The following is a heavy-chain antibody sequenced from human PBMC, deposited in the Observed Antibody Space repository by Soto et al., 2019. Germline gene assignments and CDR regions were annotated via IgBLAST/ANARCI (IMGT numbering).Heavy chain of an antibody. CDR3: ARGVYYYDSSGLSRGSESNWFDP. Sequence: GASVKVSCKASGGTFSSYAISWVRQAPGQGLEWMGGIIPIFGTANYAQKFQGRVTITADESTSTAYMELSSLRSEDTAVYYCARGVYYYDSSGLSRGSESNWFDPWGQGTLVTVSS. CDR2: IIPIFGTA. J-gene: IGHJ5*02. CDR1: GGTFSSYA. D-gene: IGHD3-22*01. V-gene: IGHV1-69*13.